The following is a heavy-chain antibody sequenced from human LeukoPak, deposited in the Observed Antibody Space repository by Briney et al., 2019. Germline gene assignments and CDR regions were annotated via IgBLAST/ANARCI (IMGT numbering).Heavy chain of an antibody. Sequence: PGGSLRLSCAASGFTFSSYWMHWVRQAPGKGLEWVSAISGSGGDTDYADSVRDRFTISRDNSKNTVYLQMNSLRAEDTALYYCAKGSIAAGKYYFDYWGQGTLVTVSS. CDR2: ISGSGGDT. J-gene: IGHJ4*02. D-gene: IGHD6-6*01. CDR3: AKGSIAAGKYYFDY. CDR1: GFTFSSYW. V-gene: IGHV3-23*01.